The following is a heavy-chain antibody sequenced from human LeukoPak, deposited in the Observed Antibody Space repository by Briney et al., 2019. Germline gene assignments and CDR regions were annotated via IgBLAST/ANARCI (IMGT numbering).Heavy chain of an antibody. Sequence: ASVKVSCKASGYTFTSYYMHWVRQAPGQGLEWMGIINPSGGSTSYAQKFHGRDTMTRDTATSTVYMELSSLRSEDTAVYYCARLEHSSGWLVDAFDIWGPGTMVTVSS. D-gene: IGHD6-19*01. CDR2: INPSGGST. CDR3: ARLEHSSGWLVDAFDI. V-gene: IGHV1-46*01. CDR1: GYTFTSYY. J-gene: IGHJ3*02.